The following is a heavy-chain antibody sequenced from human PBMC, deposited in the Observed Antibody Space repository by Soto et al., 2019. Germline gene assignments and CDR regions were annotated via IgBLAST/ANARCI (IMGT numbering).Heavy chain of an antibody. V-gene: IGHV4-4*02. CDR2: IFHSGST. CDR3: ARVYSGSYSDY. D-gene: IGHD1-26*01. J-gene: IGHJ4*02. CDR1: GGSIRSNNW. Sequence: QVQLQESGPGLVKPSGTLSLTCAVSGGSIRSNNWWSWVRQPPGKGLEWIGEIFHSGSTNYNPSLKTRVTISVDKSKNHFSLKLSSVTAADTAGYYCARVYSGSYSDYWGQGTLVTVSS.